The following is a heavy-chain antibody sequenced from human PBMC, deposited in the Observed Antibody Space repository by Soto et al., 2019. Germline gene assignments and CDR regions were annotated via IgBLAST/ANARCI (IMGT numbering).Heavy chain of an antibody. CDR2: IYPRDSDT. Sequence: GESLKIPCKVSGDSFTGFWIGWVRQMPGKGLEWLGSIYPRDSDTRYSPSFQGQVTISADKSLSTAYLQWNSLQASDTAIYYCARQHPLDSRVWFTWGQGTLVTVSS. D-gene: IGHD6-19*01. CDR3: ARQHPLDSRVWFT. J-gene: IGHJ4*02. V-gene: IGHV5-51*01. CDR1: GDSFTGFW.